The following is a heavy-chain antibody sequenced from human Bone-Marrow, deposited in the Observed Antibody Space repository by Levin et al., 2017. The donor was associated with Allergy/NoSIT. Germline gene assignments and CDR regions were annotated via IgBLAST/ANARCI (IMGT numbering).Heavy chain of an antibody. V-gene: IGHV1-8*01. Sequence: WASVKVSCKASGYSFANYEINWVRQVPGQGPEWLGWINPKLGTTGYAQNLQVSVSMTRNISINTAYLELSSLRFEDTARYYCARAGGSGPVGHYYGMDVWGQGTTVVVSS. J-gene: IGHJ6*02. D-gene: IGHD3-10*01. CDR1: GYSFANYE. CDR3: ARAGGSGPVGHYYGMDV. CDR2: INPKLGTT.